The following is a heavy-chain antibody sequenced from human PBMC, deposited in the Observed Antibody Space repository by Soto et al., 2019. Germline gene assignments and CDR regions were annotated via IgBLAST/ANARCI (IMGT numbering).Heavy chain of an antibody. D-gene: IGHD3-10*01. CDR2: IYPGDSDT. CDR3: ARAMVRGKSYYGVDV. Sequence: EVQLVQSGAEVKKPGESLKISCKGSGYSFTSYWIGWVRQMPGKGLEWMGIIYPGDSDTRYSPSFQGQVTISADKSISTAYLQWSSLKASDTAVYYCARAMVRGKSYYGVDVWGQGTTVIVSS. J-gene: IGHJ6*02. V-gene: IGHV5-51*03. CDR1: GYSFTSYW.